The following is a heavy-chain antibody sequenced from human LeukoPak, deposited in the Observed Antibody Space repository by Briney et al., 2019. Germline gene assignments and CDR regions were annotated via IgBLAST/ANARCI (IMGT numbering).Heavy chain of an antibody. J-gene: IGHJ4*02. CDR1: GGTFSSYA. V-gene: IGHV1-69*04. CDR3: ARIIAAWKGIDY. Sequence: GASVKVSCKASGGTFSSYAISWVRQAPGQGLEWMGRIIPILGIANYAQKFQGRVTITADKSTSTAYMELSSLRSEDTAVYYCARIIAAWKGIDYWGQGTLVTVSS. D-gene: IGHD6-6*01. CDR2: IIPILGIA.